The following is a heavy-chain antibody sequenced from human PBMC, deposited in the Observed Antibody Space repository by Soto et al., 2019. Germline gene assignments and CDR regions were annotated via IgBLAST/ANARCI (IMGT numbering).Heavy chain of an antibody. CDR2: ISHSGDST. CDR3: AKSIVEAQTCPRYYGFGV. Sequence: EVQLLESGGGLVQPGGSLRLSCAASGFTFSNFALSWVRQAPGEGLEWVSGISHSGDSTYYADAVKGRFTISRDNSRNTQYLQMNRLRAEDTAVYYCAKSIVEAQTCPRYYGFGVWGQGTTVTVSS. D-gene: IGHD2-21*01. J-gene: IGHJ6*02. V-gene: IGHV3-23*01. CDR1: GFTFSNFA.